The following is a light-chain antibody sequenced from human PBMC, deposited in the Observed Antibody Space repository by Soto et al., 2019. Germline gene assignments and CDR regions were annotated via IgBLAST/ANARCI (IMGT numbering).Light chain of an antibody. V-gene: IGKV1-5*01. CDR1: QSISSW. J-gene: IGKJ5*01. Sequence: DMQMTQSPSTLSASVGDRVTITCRAGQSISSWFAWYQQKPGKAPKLLIYDASSLESGFPSRFSGSGSGTEFTLTISSLQPDDFATYYCQQYNSYSITLGQGTRLEIK. CDR3: QQYNSYSIT. CDR2: DAS.